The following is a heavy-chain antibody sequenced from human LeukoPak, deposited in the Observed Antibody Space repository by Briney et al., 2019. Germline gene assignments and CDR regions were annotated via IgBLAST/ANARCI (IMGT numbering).Heavy chain of an antibody. CDR2: IYYSGST. CDR1: GGSISSDDYY. CDR3: AREDFYYFDSSGYYLY. Sequence: SQTLSLTCTVSGGSISSDDYYWGWIRQPPGKGLEWIGYIYYSGSTYYNPSLKSRVAMSVDTSKNQFSLKLSSVTVADTAVYYCAREDFYYFDSSGYYLYWGQGTLATVSS. D-gene: IGHD3-22*01. V-gene: IGHV4-30-4*01. J-gene: IGHJ4*02.